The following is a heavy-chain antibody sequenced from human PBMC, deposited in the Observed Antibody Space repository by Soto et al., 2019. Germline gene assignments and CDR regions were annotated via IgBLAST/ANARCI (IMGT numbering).Heavy chain of an antibody. CDR3: ARSLSYYYDSSGYYYANWFDP. V-gene: IGHV4-59*12. J-gene: IGHJ5*02. Sequence: SETLSLTCTVSGGSISSSYWSWIRQPPGKGLEWLAYIYDDGSANYNPSLKSRATISLDMSKNQFSLKLSSVTAADTAVYYCARSLSYYYDSSGYYYANWFDPWGQGTLVTAPQ. CDR1: GGSISSSY. D-gene: IGHD3-22*01. CDR2: IYDDGSA.